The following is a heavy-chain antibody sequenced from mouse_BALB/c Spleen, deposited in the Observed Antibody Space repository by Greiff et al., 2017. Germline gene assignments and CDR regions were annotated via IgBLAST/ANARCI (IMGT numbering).Heavy chain of an antibody. CDR3: ARRRYDRNYYAMDY. CDR1: GFTFSSYT. J-gene: IGHJ4*01. Sequence: EVMLVESGGGLVQPGGSLKLSCAASGFTFSSYTMSWVRQTPEKRLEWVAYISNGGGSTYYPDTVKGRFTISRDNAKNTLYLQMSSLKSEDTAMYYCARRRYDRNYYAMDYWGQGTSVTVSS. V-gene: IGHV5-12-2*01. D-gene: IGHD2-14*01. CDR2: ISNGGGST.